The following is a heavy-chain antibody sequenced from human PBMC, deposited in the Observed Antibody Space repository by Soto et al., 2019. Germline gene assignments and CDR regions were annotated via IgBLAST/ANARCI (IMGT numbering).Heavy chain of an antibody. Sequence: QVHLVESGGGVVQPGRSLRLSCAASVFTFSNYAMHWVRQAPGKGLEWVAVISDAGSNTYYADSVKGRFTISRDNPKNTLYLQMNSLRAEDTAVYYCVKVGGYDGYEPLDKWGQGTLVTVSS. CDR1: VFTFSNYA. J-gene: IGHJ4*02. D-gene: IGHD5-12*01. CDR3: VKVGGYDGYEPLDK. CDR2: ISDAGSNT. V-gene: IGHV3-30*18.